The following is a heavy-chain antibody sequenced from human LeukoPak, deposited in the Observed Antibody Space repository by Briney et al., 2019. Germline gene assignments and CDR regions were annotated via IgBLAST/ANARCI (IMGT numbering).Heavy chain of an antibody. CDR2: IKLDGSEK. V-gene: IGHV3-7*01. J-gene: IGHJ4*02. Sequence: GGSLRLSCVASGFTFGKYWMSWVRQAPGKGLEWVANIKLDGSEKNYVDSVKGRFIISRDNSKNTLYLQMNSLRAEDTAVYFCARERGGFTVACYFDYWGQGTLVTVSP. CDR3: ARERGGFTVACYFDY. CDR1: GFTFGKYW. D-gene: IGHD3-16*01.